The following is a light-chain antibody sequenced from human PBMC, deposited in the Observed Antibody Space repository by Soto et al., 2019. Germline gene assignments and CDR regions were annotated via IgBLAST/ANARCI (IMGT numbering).Light chain of an antibody. Sequence: EIVLTQSPGTLSVSPGERATHSCRASQSVGRNYLAWYQQKPGQAPRLLIYDASSRATGIPDRFSGSGSGTDFTLTISRLEPEDFAVYYCQQYASSPLTFGGGTKVETK. CDR3: QQYASSPLT. V-gene: IGKV3-20*01. CDR1: QSVGRNY. CDR2: DAS. J-gene: IGKJ4*01.